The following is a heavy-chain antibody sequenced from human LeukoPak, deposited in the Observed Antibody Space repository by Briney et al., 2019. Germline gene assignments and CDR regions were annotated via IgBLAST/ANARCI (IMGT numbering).Heavy chain of an antibody. D-gene: IGHD7-27*01. CDR1: GFTFSSYT. J-gene: IGHJ4*02. CDR2: ITTSDGNT. CDR3: AKDGGLWVSAHWGDS. Sequence: GGSLRLSCAASGFTFSSYTVSWVRQAPGKGLEWVSTITTSDGNTYYADSVKGRFTVSRDNSKNTLYLQMNSLRAEDTAVYYCAKDGGLWVSAHWGDSWGRGTLVTVSS. V-gene: IGHV3-23*01.